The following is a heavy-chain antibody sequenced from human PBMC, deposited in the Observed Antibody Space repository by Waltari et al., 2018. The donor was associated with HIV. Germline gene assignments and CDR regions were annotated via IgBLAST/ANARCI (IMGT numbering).Heavy chain of an antibody. Sequence: QVQLVQSGAEVKKPGASVKVSCKASGYTFTSYGINWVRQAPGQGLEWMGWISVYIGNTDYAQKFQGRVTLTTDTSTSTAYMELRCLRSDDTAVYYCARDLQPGTKTVWGQGTLVTVSS. D-gene: IGHD1-7*01. CDR1: GYTFTSYG. CDR2: ISVYIGNT. V-gene: IGHV1-18*01. CDR3: ARDLQPGTKTV. J-gene: IGHJ4*02.